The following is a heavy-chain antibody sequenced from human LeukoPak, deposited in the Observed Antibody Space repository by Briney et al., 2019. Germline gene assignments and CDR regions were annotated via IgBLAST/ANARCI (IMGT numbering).Heavy chain of an antibody. J-gene: IGHJ4*02. CDR3: ARARLLPRTAMVDY. V-gene: IGHV1-2*02. D-gene: IGHD5-18*01. Sequence: ASVKVSCKASGYTFTCYYMHWVRQAPGQGLEWMGWIDPNSGGTNYAQKFQGRVTMTRDTSISTAYMELSRLRSDDTAVYYCARARLLPRTAMVDYWGQGTLVTVSS. CDR1: GYTFTCYY. CDR2: IDPNSGGT.